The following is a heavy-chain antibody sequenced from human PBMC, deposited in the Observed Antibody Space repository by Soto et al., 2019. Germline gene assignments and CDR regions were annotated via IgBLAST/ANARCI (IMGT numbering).Heavy chain of an antibody. Sequence: PSETLSLTCSVSGDSISTNAYYWTWIRQHPAKGLEWIGYIYHSGSTYYNPSLKSRVTISVDRSKNQFSLKLSSVTAADTAVYYCARSQTTVTSYDYWGQGTLVTVSS. V-gene: IGHV4-30-2*01. CDR1: GDSISTNAYY. CDR3: ARSQTTVTSYDY. CDR2: IYHSGST. J-gene: IGHJ4*02. D-gene: IGHD4-17*01.